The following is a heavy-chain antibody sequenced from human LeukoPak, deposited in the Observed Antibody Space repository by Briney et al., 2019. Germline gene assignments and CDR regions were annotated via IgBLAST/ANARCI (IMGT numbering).Heavy chain of an antibody. J-gene: IGHJ4*02. CDR3: ARDLGQQWLVKGFDY. Sequence: PGRSLRLSCAASGFTFSSHGMHWVRQAPGKGLEWVALIWYDGSKKYYVDSVEGRFTISRDDSKNTLYLEMNSLRAEDTAVYYCARDLGQQWLVKGFDYWGQGTLVTVSS. CDR2: IWYDGSKK. CDR1: GFTFSSHG. V-gene: IGHV3-33*01. D-gene: IGHD6-19*01.